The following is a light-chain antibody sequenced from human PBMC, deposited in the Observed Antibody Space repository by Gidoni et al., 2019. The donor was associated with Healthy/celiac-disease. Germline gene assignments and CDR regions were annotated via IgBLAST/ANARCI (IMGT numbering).Light chain of an antibody. J-gene: IGKJ3*01. CDR2: GAS. CDR1: QSVSSN. Sequence: EIVITQAPATLSVSPGERATLSCRASQSVSSNLAWYQQKPGQAPRLLIYGASTRATGIPAMFSGSGSGTEFALTISSLQSEDFAVYYCQQYNNWPPIFTFXPXTKVDIK. CDR3: QQYNNWPPIFT. V-gene: IGKV3-15*01.